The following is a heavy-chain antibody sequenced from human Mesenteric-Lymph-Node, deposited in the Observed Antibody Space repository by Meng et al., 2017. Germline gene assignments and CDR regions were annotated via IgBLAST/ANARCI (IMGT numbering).Heavy chain of an antibody. Sequence: VRLRQSGAEVTNPGASAHVSCKASGYTFTSYDINWVRQAPGQGLEWMGWMSPERGNTGYAQKFQGRVTMTWDTSITTAYMELSSLRSDDTAVYYCARGVTQGLDYWGQGTLVTVSS. D-gene: IGHD2-21*02. CDR1: GYTFTSYD. CDR2: MSPERGNT. V-gene: IGHV1-8*01. CDR3: ARGVTQGLDY. J-gene: IGHJ4*02.